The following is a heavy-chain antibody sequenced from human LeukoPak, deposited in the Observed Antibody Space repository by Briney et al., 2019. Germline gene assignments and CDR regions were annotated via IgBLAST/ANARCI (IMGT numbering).Heavy chain of an antibody. D-gene: IGHD2-2*01. CDR2: IYNGVNT. CDR1: GATTSSRY. CDR3: ARGAVVVPAAKGFDY. J-gene: IGHJ4*02. Sequence: SETLPLTCIVSGATTSSRYWSWIRQPPGRALEWIGHIYNGVNTKYYPSLTSRVNISVDTSKNQFFLKYTSLAAADTAVYYCARGAVVVPAAKGFDYWGQGTLVTVSS. V-gene: IGHV4-59*12.